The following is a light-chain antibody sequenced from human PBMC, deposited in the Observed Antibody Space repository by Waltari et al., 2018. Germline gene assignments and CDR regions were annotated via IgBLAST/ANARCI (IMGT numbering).Light chain of an antibody. CDR1: QSLLYTSNNKNY. Sequence: DIVMTQSPDSLAVSLGERATINCKCSQSLLYTSNNKNYLAWYQQKPGQPPKLLIYWASTRESGVPDRFSGSGSGTDFTLTISSLQAEDVAVYYCHHYYSTPRTFGQGTKVEIK. CDR3: HHYYSTPRT. CDR2: WAS. J-gene: IGKJ1*01. V-gene: IGKV4-1*01.